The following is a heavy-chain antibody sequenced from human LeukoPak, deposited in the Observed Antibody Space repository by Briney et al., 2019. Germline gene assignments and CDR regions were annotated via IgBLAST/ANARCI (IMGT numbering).Heavy chain of an antibody. CDR3: AKRGCPLGSSTSCYKVNYYYGMDV. D-gene: IGHD2-2*02. V-gene: IGHV3-30*04. CDR1: GFTFSSYA. J-gene: IGHJ6*02. CDR2: ISYDGSNK. Sequence: GGSLRLSCAASGFTFSSYAMHWVRQAPGKGLEWVAVISYDGSNKYYADSVKGRFTISRDNSKSTLYLQMNSLRAEDTAVYYCAKRGCPLGSSTSCYKVNYYYGMDVWGQGTTVTVSS.